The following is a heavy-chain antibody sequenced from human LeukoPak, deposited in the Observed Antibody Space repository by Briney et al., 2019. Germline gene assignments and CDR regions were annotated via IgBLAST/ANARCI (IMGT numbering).Heavy chain of an antibody. D-gene: IGHD6-19*01. J-gene: IGHJ5*02. CDR1: GYTFTTYD. Sequence: ASVKVSCKASGYTFTTYDINWVRQATGQGLEWMGWMNPNSGNTGYTQKFQGRVTMTRNTSISTAYMELSSLRPEDTAVYYCAGGRGSGHKENWFDPWGQGTLVTVSS. V-gene: IGHV1-8*01. CDR3: AGGRGSGHKENWFDP. CDR2: MNPNSGNT.